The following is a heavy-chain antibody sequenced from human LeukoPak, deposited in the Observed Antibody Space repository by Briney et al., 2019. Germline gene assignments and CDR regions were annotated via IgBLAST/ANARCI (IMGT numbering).Heavy chain of an antibody. Sequence: GRSLRLSCAASGFTFSGFGIHWVRQAPGEGLEWVTLIMYDGSNKYYADSVKGRFTIFRDNSKNTVYLQMDSLRAEDTAVYYCARDQSGGYSGFDPRDWGQGALVTVSS. CDR3: ARDQSGGYSGFDPRD. V-gene: IGHV3-33*01. D-gene: IGHD5-12*01. CDR2: IMYDGSNK. J-gene: IGHJ4*02. CDR1: GFTFSGFG.